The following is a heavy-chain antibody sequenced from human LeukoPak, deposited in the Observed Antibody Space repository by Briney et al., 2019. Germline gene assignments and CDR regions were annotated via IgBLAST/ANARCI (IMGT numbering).Heavy chain of an antibody. CDR1: GYTFTSYN. J-gene: IGHJ4*02. CDR2: INPSGGST. CDR3: ARADDQHFDY. V-gene: IGHV1-46*01. Sequence: ASVKVSCKASGYTFTSYNMQWVRQAPGQGLEWMGIINPSGGSTSYAQKFQGRVTMTRDTSTSTVYMELSSLNSDDTAVYFCARADDQHFDYWGQGTLVTVSS. D-gene: IGHD3-3*01.